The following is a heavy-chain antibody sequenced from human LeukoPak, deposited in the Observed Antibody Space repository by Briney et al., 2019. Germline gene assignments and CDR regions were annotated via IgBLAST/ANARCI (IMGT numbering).Heavy chain of an antibody. V-gene: IGHV4-4*07. J-gene: IGHJ3*02. D-gene: IGHD6-13*01. CDR2: IHTSVGT. CDR3: GRDFGIAAAIDFGI. Sequence: PSETRSPTWHVSAGSIASFYWSWIRQPDGKGLGGIGRIHTSVGTNYNPSLKSRVTMSVDTSKTQLSLYLSSGNDAATPGYDCGRDFGIAAAIDFGIWQKGKMVTVSS. CDR1: AGSIASFY.